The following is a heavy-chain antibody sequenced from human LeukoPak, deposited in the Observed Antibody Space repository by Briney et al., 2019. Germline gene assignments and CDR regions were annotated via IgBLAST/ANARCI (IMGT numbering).Heavy chain of an antibody. V-gene: IGHV3-23*01. J-gene: IGHJ6*03. CDR3: AKDLAIFGVVTPYYMDV. Sequence: GGSLRLSCAASGFTFKDYGMTWVRQAPGRGLEWVSGIRGGDSDSAYYADSVKGRFTISRDSSKNTLYLQMNSLRAEDTAVYYCAKDLAIFGVVTPYYMDVWGKGTAVTVSS. CDR1: GFTFKDYG. D-gene: IGHD3-3*01. CDR2: IRGGDSDSA.